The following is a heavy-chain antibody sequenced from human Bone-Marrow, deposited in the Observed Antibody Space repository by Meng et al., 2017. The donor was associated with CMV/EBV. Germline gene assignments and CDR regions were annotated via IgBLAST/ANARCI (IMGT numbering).Heavy chain of an antibody. V-gene: IGHV1-8*03. D-gene: IGHD2-21*01. J-gene: IGHJ6*02. CDR3: ARGHLLITIVVVNAMGLDD. CDR2: MNPNSGNT. Sequence: ASVKVSCKASGYTFTSYDINWVRQATGQGLEWMGRMNPNSGNTSYAQKFQGRVTITRNTSISTAYMELSSLRSEDTAVYYCARGHLLITIVVVNAMGLDDWGQGTMVTVSS. CDR1: GYTFTSYD.